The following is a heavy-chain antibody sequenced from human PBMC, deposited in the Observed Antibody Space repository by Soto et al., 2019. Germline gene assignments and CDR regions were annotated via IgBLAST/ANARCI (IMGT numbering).Heavy chain of an antibody. CDR1: GFTFSSHA. CDR2: TIDSGGRS. D-gene: IGHD6-19*01. CDR3: AKDKMEQWLVGGYYDY. V-gene: IGHV3-23*01. J-gene: IGHJ4*02. Sequence: GGSLRLSCAASGFTFSSHAMSWVRQAPGKGLEWVSSTIDSGGRSYHADSVRGRFTISRDNSKNTLYLQMNSLRADDTAIYYCAKDKMEQWLVGGYYDYWAREPWSPSPQ.